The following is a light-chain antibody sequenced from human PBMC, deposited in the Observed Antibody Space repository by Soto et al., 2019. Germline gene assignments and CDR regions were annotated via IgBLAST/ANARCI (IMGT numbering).Light chain of an antibody. J-gene: IGKJ1*01. Sequence: DIQMTQSPSSLSASVGGRVTITCRASQSISSWLAWYQQKPGKVPKLLIYAASSLESGVQSRFSGSGSGTEFTLTISSLQPDDFATYYCQQYNSYPWTFGQGTKVDIK. CDR3: QQYNSYPWT. V-gene: IGKV1-5*03. CDR1: QSISSW. CDR2: AAS.